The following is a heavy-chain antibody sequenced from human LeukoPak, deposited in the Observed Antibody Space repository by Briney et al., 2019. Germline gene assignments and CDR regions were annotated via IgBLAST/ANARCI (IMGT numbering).Heavy chain of an antibody. V-gene: IGHV1-46*01. CDR2: INPSGGST. D-gene: IGHD3/OR15-3a*01. Sequence: ASVKVSCKASGYTFTSYYMHWVRQAPGQGLEWMGIINPSGGSTSYAQKFQGRVTMTRDMSTSTVYMELSSLRSEDTAVYYCAASEGVLDNPWENWFDPWGQGTLVTVSS. CDR1: GYTFTSYY. J-gene: IGHJ5*02. CDR3: AASEGVLDNPWENWFDP.